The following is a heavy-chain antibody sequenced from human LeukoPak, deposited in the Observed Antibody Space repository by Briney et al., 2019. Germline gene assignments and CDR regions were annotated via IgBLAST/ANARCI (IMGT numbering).Heavy chain of an antibody. CDR3: ARDQDSAGIAVAGTGDY. J-gene: IGHJ4*02. D-gene: IGHD6-19*01. Sequence: GASVKVSCKASGYTFTSYYMHWVRQAPGQGLEWMGIINPSGGSTGYAQKLQGRVTMTTDTSTSTAYMELRSLRSDDTAVYYCARDQDSAGIAVAGTGDYWGQGTLVTVSS. CDR2: INPSGGST. V-gene: IGHV1-46*01. CDR1: GYTFTSYY.